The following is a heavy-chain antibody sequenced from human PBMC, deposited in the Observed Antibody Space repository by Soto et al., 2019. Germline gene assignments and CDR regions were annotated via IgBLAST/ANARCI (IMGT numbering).Heavy chain of an antibody. CDR1: GFTFSSYA. CDR2: ISYDGSNK. D-gene: IGHD6-13*01. J-gene: IGHJ4*02. V-gene: IGHV3-30-3*01. Sequence: GGSLRLSCAASGFTFSSYAMHWVRQAPGKGLEWVAVISYDGSNKYYADSVKGRFTISRDNSKNTLYLQMNSLRAEDTAVYYCARDRPKQLLDYWGQGTLVTVSS. CDR3: ARDRPKQLLDY.